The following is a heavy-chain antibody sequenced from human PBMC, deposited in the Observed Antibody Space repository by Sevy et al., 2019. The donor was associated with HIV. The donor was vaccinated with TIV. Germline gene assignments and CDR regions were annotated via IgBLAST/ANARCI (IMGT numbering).Heavy chain of an antibody. CDR2: ISYDGSNK. Sequence: GGSLRLSCAASGFTFSSYGMHWVRQAPGKGLEWVAVISYDGSNKYYADYVKGRFTISRDNSKNTLYLQMNSLRAEDTAVYYCAKYYDSSGYPINDYWGQGTLVTVSS. J-gene: IGHJ4*02. D-gene: IGHD3-22*01. V-gene: IGHV3-30*18. CDR3: AKYYDSSGYPINDY. CDR1: GFTFSSYG.